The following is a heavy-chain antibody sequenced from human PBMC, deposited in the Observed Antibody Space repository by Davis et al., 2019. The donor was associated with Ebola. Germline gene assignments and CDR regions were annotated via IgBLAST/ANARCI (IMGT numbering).Heavy chain of an antibody. CDR2: IYSGGST. CDR3: ARDRAYYDSSGYYSSPAGY. J-gene: IGHJ4*02. Sequence: GESLKISCAASGFTVSSNYMSWVRQAPGKGLEWVSVIYSGGSTYYADSVKGRFTISRDNSKNTLYLQMNSLRAEDTAVYYCARDRAYYDSSGYYSSPAGYWGQGTLVTVSS. D-gene: IGHD3-22*01. V-gene: IGHV3-66*01. CDR1: GFTVSSNY.